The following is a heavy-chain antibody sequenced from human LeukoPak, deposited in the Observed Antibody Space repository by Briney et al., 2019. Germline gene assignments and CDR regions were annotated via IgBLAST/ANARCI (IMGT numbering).Heavy chain of an antibody. V-gene: IGHV4-39*01. CDR3: ARHYGP. CDR2: IYDSGST. D-gene: IGHD3-10*01. J-gene: IGHJ5*02. Sequence: PSETLSLTCAVSGGSISSSNWWSWVRQPPGKGLEWIGSIYDSGSTYYNPSLKSRVTISVDTSKNQFSLKLNSVTAADTAVYYCARHYGPWGQGTLVTVSS. CDR1: GGSISSSNW.